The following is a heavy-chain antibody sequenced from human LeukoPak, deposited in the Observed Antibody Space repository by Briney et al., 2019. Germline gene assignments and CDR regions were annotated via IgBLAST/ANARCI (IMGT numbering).Heavy chain of an antibody. Sequence: ASVKVSCKASGYTFTSYDINWVRQATGQGLEWMGWMNPNSGNTGYAQKFQGRVTMTRNTSISTAYMELSSLRSEDTAVYYCARNPTMIVVGALDYWGQGTLVTVSS. V-gene: IGHV1-8*01. CDR2: MNPNSGNT. CDR3: ARNPTMIVVGALDY. D-gene: IGHD3-22*01. J-gene: IGHJ4*02. CDR1: GYTFTSYD.